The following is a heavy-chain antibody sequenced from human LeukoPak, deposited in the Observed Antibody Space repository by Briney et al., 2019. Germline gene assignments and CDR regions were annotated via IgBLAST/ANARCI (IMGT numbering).Heavy chain of an antibody. CDR2: IYYSGST. CDR1: GGSISSSSYY. J-gene: IGHJ4*02. D-gene: IGHD3-22*01. CDR3: ARLLRVVVVSPFDY. Sequence: SETLSLTCTVSGGSISSSSYYWGWIRQPPGKGLEWIGSIYYSGSTYYNPSLKSRVTISVDTSKNQFSLKLSSVTAADTAVYYCARLLRVVVVSPFDYWGQGTLVTVSS. V-gene: IGHV4-39*01.